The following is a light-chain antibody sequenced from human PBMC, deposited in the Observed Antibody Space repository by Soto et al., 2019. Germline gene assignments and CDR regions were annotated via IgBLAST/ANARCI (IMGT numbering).Light chain of an antibody. CDR1: QSIGNR. Sequence: DIQMTQSPSSLSASVGDRVTITCRASQSIGNRLNWYRQKPGKPPDLLIYAASSLHSGVPSRFSGSGSGTDFTLTISSLQPEDFATFYCQQSYSSWTFGRGTKVEIK. J-gene: IGKJ1*01. V-gene: IGKV1-39*01. CDR3: QQSYSSWT. CDR2: AAS.